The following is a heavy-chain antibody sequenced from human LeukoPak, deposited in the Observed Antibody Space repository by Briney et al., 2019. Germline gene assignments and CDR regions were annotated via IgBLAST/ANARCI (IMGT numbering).Heavy chain of an antibody. V-gene: IGHV4-34*01. CDR1: GGSFSGYY. J-gene: IGHJ4*02. Sequence: SETLSLTCAVYGGSFSGYYWSWIRQPPGKGLEWIGEINHSGSTNYNPSLKSRVTISVDTSKNQFSLKLSSVTAADTAVYYCARARLVVFDYWGQGTLVTVSS. CDR2: INHSGST. CDR3: ARARLVVFDY. D-gene: IGHD3-9*01.